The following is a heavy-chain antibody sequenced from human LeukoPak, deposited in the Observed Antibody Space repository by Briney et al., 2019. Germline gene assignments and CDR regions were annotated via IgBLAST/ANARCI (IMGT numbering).Heavy chain of an antibody. D-gene: IGHD3-3*01. CDR1: GGTFSTYA. Sequence: SVKVSCKASGGTFSTYAISWVRQAPGQGPEWMGRIIPIFGTANYAQKFQGRVTIIADETMSTAQMELSSLRSEDTAVYYCTREPHRDFWSGLIFDYWGQGLLVTVSS. V-gene: IGHV1-69*13. CDR2: IIPIFGTA. J-gene: IGHJ4*02. CDR3: TREPHRDFWSGLIFDY.